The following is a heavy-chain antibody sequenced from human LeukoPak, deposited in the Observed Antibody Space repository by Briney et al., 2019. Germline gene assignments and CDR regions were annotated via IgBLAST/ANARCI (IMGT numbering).Heavy chain of an antibody. CDR2: IHSGGST. Sequence: GGSLRLSCAAPGFTVSSNYMSWVRQAPGKGLEWVSVIHSGGSTYYADSVKGRFTISRDNSKNTLYLQMNSLRAEDTAVYYCARDSNSSGCFDYWGQGTLVTVSS. V-gene: IGHV3-53*01. CDR3: ARDSNSSGCFDY. D-gene: IGHD6-19*01. J-gene: IGHJ4*02. CDR1: GFTVSSNY.